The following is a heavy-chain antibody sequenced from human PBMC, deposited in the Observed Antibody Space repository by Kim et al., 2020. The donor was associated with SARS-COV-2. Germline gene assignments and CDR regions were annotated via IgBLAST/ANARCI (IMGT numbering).Heavy chain of an antibody. D-gene: IGHD6-25*01. Sequence: GGSLRLSCVGSGFTFDTDAMSWVRQAPGKGLVWVSVISGVGVNKFYADSVRGRFTISRDNSKNILYLQMNSLRDEDTALYYCAKMAVRDGYNYFYYYAMDVWGQGTTVTVSS. CDR1: GFTFDTDA. CDR3: AKMAVRDGYNYFYYYAMDV. J-gene: IGHJ6*02. CDR2: ISGVGVNK. V-gene: IGHV3-23*01.